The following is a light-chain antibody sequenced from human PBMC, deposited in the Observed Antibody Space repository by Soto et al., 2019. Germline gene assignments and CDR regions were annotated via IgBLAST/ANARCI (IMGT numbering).Light chain of an antibody. CDR2: GAS. V-gene: IGKV3-15*01. J-gene: IGKJ1*01. CDR1: RSVDIN. Sequence: EIVLTQSPGTLSVSPGDRVTLSCRASRSVDINLAWYQQRAGQAPRLLVYGASTKATDMPGRFSGRGSGTEFTLTINNLQSEDFAVYYCQQYRNWPRAFGQGTKVDIK. CDR3: QQYRNWPRA.